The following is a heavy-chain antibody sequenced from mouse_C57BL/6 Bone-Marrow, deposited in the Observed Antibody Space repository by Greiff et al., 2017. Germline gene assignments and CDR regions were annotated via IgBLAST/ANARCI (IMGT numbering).Heavy chain of an antibody. Sequence: VQLQQPGAELVKPGASVKMSCKASGYTFTSYWITWVKQRPGQGLEWIGDIYPGSGSTNYNEKFKSKATLTVETSSSTAHMQLSSLTSEDSAVYYCARLRYKCYFDYWGQGTTLTVSS. CDR2: IYPGSGST. CDR3: ARLRYKCYFDY. D-gene: IGHD1-1*01. J-gene: IGHJ2*01. CDR1: GYTFTSYW. V-gene: IGHV1-55*01.